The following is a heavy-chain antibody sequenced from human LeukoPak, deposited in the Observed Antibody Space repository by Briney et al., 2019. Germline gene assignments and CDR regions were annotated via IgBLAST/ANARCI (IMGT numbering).Heavy chain of an antibody. CDR2: ISAYNGNT. J-gene: IGHJ4*02. CDR1: GYTFTRYG. CDR3: ARGGSSGWYSPPFDY. V-gene: IGHV1-18*01. D-gene: IGHD6-19*01. Sequence: GASVKVSCKASGYTFTRYGISWVRQAPGQGLEWMGWISAYNGNTNYAQKLQGRVTMTTDTSTSTAYMELRSLRSDDTAVYYCARGGSSGWYSPPFDYWGQGTLVTVSS.